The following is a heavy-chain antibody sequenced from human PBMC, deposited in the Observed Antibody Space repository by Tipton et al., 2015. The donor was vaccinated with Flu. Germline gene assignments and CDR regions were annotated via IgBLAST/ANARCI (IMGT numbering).Heavy chain of an antibody. D-gene: IGHD5-18*01. CDR2: IYYSGST. Sequence: LRLSCTVSGGSISSSSYYWGWIRQPPGKGLEWIGSIYYSGSTYYNPSLKSRVTISVDTSKNQFSLKLSSVTAADTAVYYCARAGGYGYDYWARERWSPSPQ. CDR3: ARAGGYGYDY. J-gene: IGHJ4*02. V-gene: IGHV4-39*07. CDR1: GGSISSSSYY.